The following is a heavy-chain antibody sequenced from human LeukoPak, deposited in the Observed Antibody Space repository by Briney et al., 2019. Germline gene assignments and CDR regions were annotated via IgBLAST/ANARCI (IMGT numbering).Heavy chain of an antibody. CDR1: GFTFSSYG. D-gene: IGHD5-12*01. Sequence: GGSLRLSCAASGFTFSSYGMHWVRQAPGKGLEWVAVIWYDGSNKYYADSVKGRFTISRDNSKNTLYLQMNSLRAEDTAVNYCARVPTLSKGGYSGYDMYYFDYWGQGTLVTVSS. CDR3: ARVPTLSKGGYSGYDMYYFDY. CDR2: IWYDGSNK. J-gene: IGHJ4*02. V-gene: IGHV3-33*01.